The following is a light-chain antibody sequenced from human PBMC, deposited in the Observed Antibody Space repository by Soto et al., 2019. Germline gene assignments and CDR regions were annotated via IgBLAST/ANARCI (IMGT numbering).Light chain of an antibody. J-gene: IGLJ1*01. Sequence: QSVLTQPASVSGSPGQSITISCTGTSSDVGGYNYVSWYQQHPGKAPTVMIYEVSNRPSGVSSRFSGFKSGNTASLTISGLQAEDEAVYYCSSYTTGTTLRVFGTGTKVTVL. CDR1: SSDVGGYNY. V-gene: IGLV2-14*03. CDR3: SSYTTGTTLRV. CDR2: EVS.